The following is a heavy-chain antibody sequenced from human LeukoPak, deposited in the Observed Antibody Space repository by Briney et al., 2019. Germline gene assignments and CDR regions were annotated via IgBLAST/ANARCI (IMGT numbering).Heavy chain of an antibody. CDR3: ARKSDSLMLRGGDC. V-gene: IGHV3-66*01. J-gene: IGHJ4*02. CDR2: IYSGGTT. Sequence: GGSLRLSCAASEFSVSSNYMTWVRQAPGKGLECVSIIYSGGTTYYADSVRGRFTISRDNSKNTLHLQMDRLRVEDTAVYYCARKSDSLMLRGGDCWGQGTLVTVSS. CDR1: EFSVSSNY. D-gene: IGHD3-10*01.